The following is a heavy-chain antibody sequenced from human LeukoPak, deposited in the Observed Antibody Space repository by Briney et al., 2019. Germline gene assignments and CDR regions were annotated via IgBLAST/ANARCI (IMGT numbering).Heavy chain of an antibody. J-gene: IGHJ4*02. V-gene: IGHV1-2*02. D-gene: IGHD4-17*01. CDR2: INPNSDDT. CDR1: GYTFTGYY. CDR3: ARQDGVLDC. Sequence: ASVKVSCKASGYTFTGYYIYWVRQAPGQGLEWMGWINPNSDDTSYAQKFQGKVTMTRDTSVSTAYMELSRLRSDDTAVYYCARQDGVLDCWGQGTLVTVSS.